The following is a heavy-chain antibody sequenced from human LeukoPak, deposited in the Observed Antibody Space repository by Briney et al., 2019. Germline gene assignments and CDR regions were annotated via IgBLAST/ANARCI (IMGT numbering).Heavy chain of an antibody. Sequence: PGGSLRLSCAASGFTFDDYAMHWVRQAPGKGLQWVSGISWNSGSIGYADSVKGRFTISRDNAKNSLYLQMNSLRAEDTALYYCAKDSSGAMWYYYGMDVWGQGTTVTVFS. CDR1: GFTFDDYA. D-gene: IGHD6-19*01. J-gene: IGHJ6*02. V-gene: IGHV3-9*01. CDR3: AKDSSGAMWYYYGMDV. CDR2: ISWNSGSI.